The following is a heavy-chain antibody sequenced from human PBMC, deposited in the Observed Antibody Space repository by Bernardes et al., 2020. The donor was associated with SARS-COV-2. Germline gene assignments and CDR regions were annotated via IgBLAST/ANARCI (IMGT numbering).Heavy chain of an antibody. CDR1: GYSFTSYW. CDR2: IYPGDSDT. D-gene: IGHD3-22*01. V-gene: IGHV5-51*01. J-gene: IGHJ6*02. CDR3: ARRMYYYDSSGYPNYYYYGMDV. Sequence: GESLKISCKGSGYSFTSYWIGWVRQMPGKGLEWMGIIYPGDSDTRYSPSFQGQVTISADKSISTAYLQWSSLKASDTAMYYCARRMYYYDSSGYPNYYYYGMDVWGQGTTVTVSS.